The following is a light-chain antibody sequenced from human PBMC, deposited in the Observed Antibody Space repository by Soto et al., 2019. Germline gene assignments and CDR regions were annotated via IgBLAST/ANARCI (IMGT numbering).Light chain of an antibody. CDR3: QQYRDWPQT. CDR2: GAS. Sequence: EIVLTQSPVTLSVSPGERATLSCTASQYVSSNLAWYQQKPGQAPRLLIYGASTRATGIPDRISGGGSGTAFTLTISSLRSDDFAVYYCQQYRDWPQTFGQGTKVDI. V-gene: IGKV3-15*01. J-gene: IGKJ1*01. CDR1: QYVSSN.